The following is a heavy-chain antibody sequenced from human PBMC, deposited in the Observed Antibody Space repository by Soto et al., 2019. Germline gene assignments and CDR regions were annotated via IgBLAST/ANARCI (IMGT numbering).Heavy chain of an antibody. D-gene: IGHD2-15*01. Sequence: SETLSLTCTVSGGSISSGGYYWSWIRQHPGKGLEWIGYIYYSGSTYYNPSPKSRVTISVDTSKNQFSLKLSSVTAADTAVYYCARSPLGYCSGGSCYRGAFDIWGQGTMVTVSS. CDR1: GGSISSGGYY. CDR2: IYYSGST. J-gene: IGHJ3*02. CDR3: ARSPLGYCSGGSCYRGAFDI. V-gene: IGHV4-31*03.